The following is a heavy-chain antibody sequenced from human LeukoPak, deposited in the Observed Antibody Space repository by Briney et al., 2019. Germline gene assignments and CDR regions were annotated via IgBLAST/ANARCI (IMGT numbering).Heavy chain of an antibody. D-gene: IGHD3-22*01. J-gene: IGHJ4*02. CDR2: INAGNGNT. Sequence: ASVKVSCKASGYTFTSYAMHWVRQAPGQRLEWMGWINAGNGNTKYSQKFQGRVTITRDTSASTAYMELSSLRSEDTAVYYRARDGSYYYDSSGYPGDYWGQGTLVTVSS. CDR1: GYTFTSYA. V-gene: IGHV1-3*01. CDR3: ARDGSYYYDSSGYPGDY.